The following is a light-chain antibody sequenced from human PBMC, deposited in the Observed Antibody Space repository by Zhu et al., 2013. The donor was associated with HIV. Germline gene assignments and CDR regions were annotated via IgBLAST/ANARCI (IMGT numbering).Light chain of an antibody. J-gene: IGKJ2*04. CDR3: QQYNNGCS. V-gene: IGKV3-20*01. Sequence: EVVLTQSPGTLSLSPGDRATLSCRASQRVDKTFLSWYQHKPGQAPRLLIYGASSRATGIPDRFSGSGSGTDFTLTISRLEPEDFAVYYCQQYNNGCSFGQGAKLEIK. CDR1: QRVDKTF. CDR2: GAS.